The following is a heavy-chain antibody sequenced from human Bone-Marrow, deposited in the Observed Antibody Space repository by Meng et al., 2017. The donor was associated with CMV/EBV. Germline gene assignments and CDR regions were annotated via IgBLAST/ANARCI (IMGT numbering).Heavy chain of an antibody. J-gene: IGHJ4*02. CDR2: ISGDDDST. CDR3: AKDGSTWYALYYFDS. D-gene: IGHD6-13*01. Sequence: GGSLRLSCAASGFTFRKFAMNWVRQAPGKGLEWVSSISGDDDSTYYADSVKGRFTMSRDNSKNTVYLQMNSLRAEDTAIYYCAKDGSTWYALYYFDSWGQGTPVTGAS. CDR1: GFTFRKFA. V-gene: IGHV3-23*01.